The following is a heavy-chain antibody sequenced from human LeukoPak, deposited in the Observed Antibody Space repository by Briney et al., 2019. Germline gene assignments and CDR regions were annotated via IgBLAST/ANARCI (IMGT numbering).Heavy chain of an antibody. CDR1: GGTFSSCA. J-gene: IGHJ5*02. Sequence: SVKVSCKASGGTFSSCAISWVRQAPGQGLEWMGGIIPIFGTANYAQKFQGRVTITADKSTSTAYMELNSLRSEDTAVYYCARERTLRDWFDPWGQGTLVTVSS. CDR2: IIPIFGTA. V-gene: IGHV1-69*06. D-gene: IGHD2-2*01. CDR3: ARERTLRDWFDP.